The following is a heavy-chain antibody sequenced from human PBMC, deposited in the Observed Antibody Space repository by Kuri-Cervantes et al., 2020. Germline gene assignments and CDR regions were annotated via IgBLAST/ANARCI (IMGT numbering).Heavy chain of an antibody. J-gene: IGHJ4*02. CDR3: ARINNGGT. V-gene: IGHV3-9*01. CDR2: ISWNSGSI. D-gene: IGHD2-8*01. Sequence: LSLTCAASGFTFDDYAMHWVRQAPGKGLEWVSGISWNSGSIGYAGSVKGRFTISRDNAKNSLYLQIDSLRAEDTAVYYCARINNGGTWGQGTLVTVSS. CDR1: GFTFDDYA.